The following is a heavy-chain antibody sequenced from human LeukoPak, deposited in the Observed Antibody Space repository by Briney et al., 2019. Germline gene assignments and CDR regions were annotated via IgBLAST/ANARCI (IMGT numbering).Heavy chain of an antibody. J-gene: IGHJ6*03. V-gene: IGHV5-51*01. CDR3: ARQAGSYYDILTGQYYYYYYMDV. Sequence: GESLKISCKGSGYSFTSYWIGWVRQMPGKGLEWMGIIYPGDSDTRYSPSFQGQVTISADKSISTAYLQWSSLKASDTAMYYCARQAGSYYDILTGQYYYYYYMDVWGKGTTVTVSS. D-gene: IGHD3-9*01. CDR1: GYSFTSYW. CDR2: IYPGDSDT.